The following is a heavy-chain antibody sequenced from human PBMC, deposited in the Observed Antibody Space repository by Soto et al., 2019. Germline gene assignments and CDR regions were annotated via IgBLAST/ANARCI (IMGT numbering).Heavy chain of an antibody. CDR2: IHHREST. Sequence: SETLSLTCAVSGGSVRSNNWWFWVRQPPGKGLEWIGEIHHRESTNLNPSLKSRVTISVDRSKNEFSLKVKSVTAADTAVYYCGCRVEDISYDYYGLDVWGQGTTVTVSS. CDR1: GGSVRSNNW. D-gene: IGHD2-15*01. V-gene: IGHV4-4*02. CDR3: GCRVEDISYDYYGLDV. J-gene: IGHJ6*02.